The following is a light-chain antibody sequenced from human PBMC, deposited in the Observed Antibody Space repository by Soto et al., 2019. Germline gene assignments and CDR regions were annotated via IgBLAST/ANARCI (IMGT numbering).Light chain of an antibody. CDR2: KAS. CDR3: QQYNPYSST. J-gene: IGKJ2*01. CDR1: QSISSW. V-gene: IGKV1-5*03. Sequence: IQMTQSPSTLSASVGDRVTITCRASQSISSWLAWFQQKPGKAPKLLIYKASSLQSGVPSRFSGSESGTEFNLTISSLQPDDFATYYCQQYNPYSSTFGQGTKVEIK.